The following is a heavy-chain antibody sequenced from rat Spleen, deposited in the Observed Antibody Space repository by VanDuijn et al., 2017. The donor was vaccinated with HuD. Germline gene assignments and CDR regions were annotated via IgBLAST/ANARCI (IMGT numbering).Heavy chain of an antibody. CDR3: ARRHYGYTDYFDY. D-gene: IGHD1-9*01. CDR1: GFTFSDYY. J-gene: IGHJ2*01. CDR2: FSYDGFTT. Sequence: EVQLVESGGGLVQPGRSLKLSCAASGFTFSDYYMAWVRQAPTKGLEWVATFSYDGFTTYYRDSVKGRFTVSRDNAKSTLYLQMDSLRSEDTATYYCARRHYGYTDYFDYWGQGVMVTVSS. V-gene: IGHV5-7*01.